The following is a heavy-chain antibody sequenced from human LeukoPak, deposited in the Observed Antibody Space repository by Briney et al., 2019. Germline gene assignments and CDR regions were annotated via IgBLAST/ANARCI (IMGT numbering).Heavy chain of an antibody. CDR2: IYDSGNT. J-gene: IGHJ4*02. CDR3: ARSPDSPDYFDCSGYDY. D-gene: IGHD3-22*01. CDR1: GFSISSNYY. Sequence: SETLSLTCAVSGFSISSNYYWGWIRQPPGKGLDWIGTIYDSGNTYYNPSLKSRVTISVDTSKNQFSLKLSSVTAADTAVYYCARSPDSPDYFDCSGYDYWGQGTLVTVSS. V-gene: IGHV4-38-2*01.